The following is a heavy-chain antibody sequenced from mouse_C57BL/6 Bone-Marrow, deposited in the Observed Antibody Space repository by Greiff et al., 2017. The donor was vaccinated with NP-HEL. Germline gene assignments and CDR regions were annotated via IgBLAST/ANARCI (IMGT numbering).Heavy chain of an antibody. CDR3: ARGGFSSMDY. Sequence: EVQLQESGGGLVKPGGSLKLSCAASGFTFSSYAMSWVRQTPEKRLEWVATISDGGSYTYYPDNVKGRFTISRDNAKNNLYLQMSHLKSEDTAMYYCARGGFSSMDYWGQGTSVTVSS. CDR2: ISDGGSYT. CDR1: GFTFSSYA. V-gene: IGHV5-4*01. J-gene: IGHJ4*01.